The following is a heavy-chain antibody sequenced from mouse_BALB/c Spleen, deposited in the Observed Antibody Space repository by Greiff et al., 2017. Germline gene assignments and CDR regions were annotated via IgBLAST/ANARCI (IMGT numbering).Heavy chain of an antibody. CDR2: INPGSGGT. CDR1: GYAFTNYL. J-gene: IGHJ2*01. CDR3: ARGGLRSGNYFDY. Sequence: VQLQESGAELVRPGTSVKVSCKASGYAFTNYLIEWVKQRPGQGLEWIGVINPGSGGTNYNEKFKGKATLTVDKSSSTAYMQLSSLTSDDSAVYFCARGGLRSGNYFDYWGQGTTLTVSS. V-gene: IGHV1-54*03. D-gene: IGHD1-1*01.